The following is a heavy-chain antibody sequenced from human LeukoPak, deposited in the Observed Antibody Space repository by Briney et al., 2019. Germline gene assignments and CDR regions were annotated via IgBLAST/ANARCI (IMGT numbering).Heavy chain of an antibody. Sequence: GGSLRLSCAASGFTFSSYGMHWVRQAPGKGLEWVAVIWYDGSNKYYADSVKGRFTISRDNSKNTLYLQMNSLRAEDTAVYYCARLKGYYDSSGSLFDYWGQGTLVTVSS. CDR2: IWYDGSNK. D-gene: IGHD3-22*01. CDR3: ARLKGYYDSSGSLFDY. V-gene: IGHV3-33*01. J-gene: IGHJ4*02. CDR1: GFTFSSYG.